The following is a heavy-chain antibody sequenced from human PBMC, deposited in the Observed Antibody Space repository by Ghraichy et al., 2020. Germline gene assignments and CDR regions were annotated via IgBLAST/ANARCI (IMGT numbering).Heavy chain of an antibody. CDR2: INTYNGKT. J-gene: IGHJ5*02. V-gene: IGHV1-18*01. Sequence: ASVKVSCKASGYTFTSYSINWVRQAPGQGLEWMGWINTYNGKTNYVQKLQGRVSMTTDTSTSTAYMELRSLRSDDTALYYCARGGFLEWLYLWGQGTLVTVSS. CDR3: ARGGFLEWLYL. D-gene: IGHD3-3*01. CDR1: GYTFTSYS.